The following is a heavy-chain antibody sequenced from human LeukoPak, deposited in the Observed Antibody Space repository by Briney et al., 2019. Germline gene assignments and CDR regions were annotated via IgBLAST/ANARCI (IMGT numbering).Heavy chain of an antibody. CDR3: AREGYGDPVDY. CDR1: GGTFSSYA. CDR2: IIPIFGTA. J-gene: IGHJ4*02. V-gene: IGHV1-69*05. Sequence: SVKVSCKXSGGTFSSYAISWVRQAPGQGLEGMGRIIPIFGTANYAQKFQGRVTITTDESTSTAYMELSSLRSEDTAVYYCAREGYGDPVDYWGQGTLVTVSS. D-gene: IGHD4-17*01.